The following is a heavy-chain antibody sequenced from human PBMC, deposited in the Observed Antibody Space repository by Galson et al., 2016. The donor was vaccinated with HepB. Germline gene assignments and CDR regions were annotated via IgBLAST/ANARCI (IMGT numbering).Heavy chain of an antibody. CDR1: GFNISDFY. V-gene: IGHV3-11*06. D-gene: IGHD2-21*01. CDR2: TSSSGTYT. J-gene: IGHJ5*02. Sequence: SLRLSCAASGFNISDFYMSWIRQAPGMGLEYIGYTSSSGTYTDYADSVKGRFIISRDNAKNSVFLQMNSLRVDDTAVYYCARIPIASDNWFDPWGQGPLVTVSS. CDR3: ARIPIASDNWFDP.